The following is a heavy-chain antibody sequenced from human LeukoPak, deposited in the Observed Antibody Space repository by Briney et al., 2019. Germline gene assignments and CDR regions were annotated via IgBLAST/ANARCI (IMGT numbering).Heavy chain of an antibody. CDR1: GYTFTDYY. CDR3: ASNSPYYYDSSGYFSTIRDGFDI. J-gene: IGHJ3*02. V-gene: IGHV1-2*02. CDR2: INPNSGDT. D-gene: IGHD3-22*01. Sequence: ASVKVSCKASGYTFTDYYMHWVRQAPGQGLEWMGWINPNSGDTNYAQKFHGRVTMTRDTSINTAYMELRSLRSDDTAVYFCASNSPYYYDSSGYFSTIRDGFDIWGQGTMVTVSS.